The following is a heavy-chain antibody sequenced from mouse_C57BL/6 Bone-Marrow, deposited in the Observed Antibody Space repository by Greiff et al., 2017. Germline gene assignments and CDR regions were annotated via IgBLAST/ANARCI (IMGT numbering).Heavy chain of an antibody. CDR1: GYTFTSYG. J-gene: IGHJ4*01. CDR2: IYPRSGNT. Sequence: QVQLKQSGAELARPGASVKLSCKASGYTFTSYGISWVKQRTGQGLEWIGKIYPRSGNTYYNEKFKGKATLTADKSSSTAYMELRSLTSEDSAVYFCASRRMDYWGQGTSVTVSS. CDR3: ASRRMDY. V-gene: IGHV1-81*01.